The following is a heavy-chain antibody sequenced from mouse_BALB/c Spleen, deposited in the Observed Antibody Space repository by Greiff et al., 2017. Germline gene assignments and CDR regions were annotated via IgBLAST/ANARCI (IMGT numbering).Heavy chain of an antibody. J-gene: IGHJ4*01. V-gene: IGHV5-6-5*01. CDR3: ARGGGWLAMDY. CDR2: ISSGGST. D-gene: IGHD2-3*01. Sequence: EVQLQQSGGGLVKPGGSLKLSCAASGFTFSSYAMSWVRQTPEKRLEWVASISSGGSTYYPDSVKGRFTISRDNARNILYLQMSSLRSEDTAMYYCARGGGWLAMDYWGQGTSVTVSS. CDR1: GFTFSSYA.